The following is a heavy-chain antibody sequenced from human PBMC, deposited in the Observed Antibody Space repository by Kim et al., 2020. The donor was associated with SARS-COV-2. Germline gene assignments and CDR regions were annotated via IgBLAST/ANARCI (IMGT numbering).Heavy chain of an antibody. CDR3: ARGGGSSRLWCAFDI. J-gene: IGHJ3*02. CDR2: IWYDGSNK. D-gene: IGHD6-13*01. CDR1: GFTFRSYG. V-gene: IGHV3-33*01. Sequence: GGSLRLSCAASGFTFRSYGMHWVRQAPGKGLEWVAVIWYDGSNKYYADSVKGRFTISRDNSKNTLYLQMNSLRAEDTAVYYCARGGGSSRLWCAFDIWGQGTMVTVSS.